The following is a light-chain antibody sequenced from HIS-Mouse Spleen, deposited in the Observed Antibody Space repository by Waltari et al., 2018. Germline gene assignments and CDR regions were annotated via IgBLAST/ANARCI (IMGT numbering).Light chain of an antibody. CDR2: EVR. J-gene: IGLJ3*02. CDR3: SSYTSSSTWV. CDR1: SSDVGGSNY. V-gene: IGLV2-14*01. Sequence: QSALTQPASVSGSPGQSITISCTGTSSDVGGSNYVPWYQQHPGKAPKLMIYEVRNRPSGVSNRFSGSKSGNTASLTISGLQAEDEADYYCSSYTSSSTWVFGGGTKLTVL.